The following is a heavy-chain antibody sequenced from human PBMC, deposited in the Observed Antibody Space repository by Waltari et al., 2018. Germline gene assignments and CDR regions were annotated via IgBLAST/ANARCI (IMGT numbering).Heavy chain of an antibody. Sequence: EVQLLESGGGLVQPGGSLRLSCAASGFTFSSYAMSWVRQAPGKGLEWVSAISGSGGSRYYADSVKGRFTISRDNSKNTLYLQMNSLRAEDTAVYYCAKDQLVVPAAPHFDYWGQGTLVTVSS. CDR2: ISGSGGSR. D-gene: IGHD2-2*01. CDR1: GFTFSSYA. V-gene: IGHV3-23*01. CDR3: AKDQLVVPAAPHFDY. J-gene: IGHJ4*02.